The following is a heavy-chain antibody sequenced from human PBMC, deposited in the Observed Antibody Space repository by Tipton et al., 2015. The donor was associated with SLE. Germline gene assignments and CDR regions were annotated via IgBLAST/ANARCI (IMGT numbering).Heavy chain of an antibody. CDR3: ARGIGSSWGHY. V-gene: IGHV4-59*08. D-gene: IGHD6-13*01. J-gene: IGHJ4*02. Sequence: TLSLTCTLSGGSISTYYWSWIRQPPGKGLEWIGYIYYSGSTNCNPSLKSRVTISIDTSKNQFSLKLSSVTAADTAVYYCARGIGSSWGHYWGQGTLVTVSS. CDR2: IYYSGST. CDR1: GGSISTYY.